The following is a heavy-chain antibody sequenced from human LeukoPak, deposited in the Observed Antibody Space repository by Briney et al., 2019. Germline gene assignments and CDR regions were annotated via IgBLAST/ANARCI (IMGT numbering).Heavy chain of an antibody. CDR2: ITNNGGTI. V-gene: IGHV3-48*03. Sequence: GGSLRLSCAASGFTFNSYEMCWVRQAPGKGLDWISYITNNGGTIYYAASVRGRFTISRDNAKNSLYLQLNSLRAEDTAVYYCVRKGNFDYWGQGTLVTVSS. J-gene: IGHJ4*02. CDR3: VRKGNFDY. CDR1: GFTFNSYE.